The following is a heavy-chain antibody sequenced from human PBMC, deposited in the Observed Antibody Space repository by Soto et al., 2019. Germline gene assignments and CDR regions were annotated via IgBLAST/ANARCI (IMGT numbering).Heavy chain of an antibody. D-gene: IGHD4-17*01. CDR2: IIPILGIA. CDR1: GGTFSSYT. V-gene: IGHV1-69*08. Sequence: QVQLVQSGAEVKKTGSSEKDSCKASGGTFSSYTISWVRQSPGQGGECMGRIIPILGIANYAQKFQGRVTSTADKCTITAYRELSSLRSEDTAVYYCAIEKGEYGDYDLQTGVTFDIWGQGTMVTGSS. J-gene: IGHJ3*02. CDR3: AIEKGEYGDYDLQTGVTFDI.